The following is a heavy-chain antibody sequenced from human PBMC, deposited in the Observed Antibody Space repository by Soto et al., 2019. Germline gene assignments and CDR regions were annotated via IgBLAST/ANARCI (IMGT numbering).Heavy chain of an antibody. D-gene: IGHD6-6*01. Sequence: GGSLRLSCAASGFTFSSYAMSWVRQAPGKGLEWVSAISGSGGSTYYADSVKGRFTISRDNSKNTLYLQMNSLRAEDTAVYYCAKDDESPWYSSSSLFGYWGQGTLVTVSS. CDR2: ISGSGGST. J-gene: IGHJ4*02. CDR1: GFTFSSYA. CDR3: AKDDESPWYSSSSLFGY. V-gene: IGHV3-23*01.